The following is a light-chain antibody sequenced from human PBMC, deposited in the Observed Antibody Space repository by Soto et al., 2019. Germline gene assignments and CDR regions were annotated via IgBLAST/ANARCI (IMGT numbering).Light chain of an antibody. CDR1: ESINRH. V-gene: IGKV1-39*01. CDR2: AAS. CDR3: QQSYTALSLT. J-gene: IGKJ5*01. Sequence: DIQMTQSPSSLSASVGDRVTITCRASESINRHLNWYQQQPGRAPKLLIYAASSLQNGVPSRFRGGGSGTDFTLIITNLQPEDFATYSCQQSYTALSLTFGQGTRLEIK.